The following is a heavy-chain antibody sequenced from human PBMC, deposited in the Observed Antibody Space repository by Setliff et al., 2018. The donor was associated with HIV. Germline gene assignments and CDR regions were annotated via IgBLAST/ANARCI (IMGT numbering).Heavy chain of an antibody. CDR2: INHSGST. Sequence: TLSLTCAVYGGSFSGYYWSWIRQPPGKGLEWSGEINHSGSTNYNPSLTSRVTISVDKSKNQFSLKLSSVTAADTAVFYCARLTTTYYYDSSAYYHPVWGQGTLVTVSS. CDR1: GGSFSGYY. D-gene: IGHD3-22*01. J-gene: IGHJ4*02. V-gene: IGHV4-34*01. CDR3: ARLTTTYYYDSSAYYHPV.